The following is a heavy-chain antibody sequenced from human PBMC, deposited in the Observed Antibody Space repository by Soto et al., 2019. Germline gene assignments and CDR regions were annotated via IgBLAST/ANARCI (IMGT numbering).Heavy chain of an antibody. CDR2: ISYDGSNK. CDR1: GFTFSNYG. D-gene: IGHD1-26*01. V-gene: IGHV3-30*03. J-gene: IGHJ4*02. CDR3: ATGATFFFDY. Sequence: QVQLVESGGGVVQPGRSLRLSCAASGFTFSNYGMHWVHQAPGKGLEWVAVISYDGSNKYYADSVKGRFTISRDNSKNTLYLQMNSLRAEDTAVYYCATGATFFFDYWGQGTLVTVSS.